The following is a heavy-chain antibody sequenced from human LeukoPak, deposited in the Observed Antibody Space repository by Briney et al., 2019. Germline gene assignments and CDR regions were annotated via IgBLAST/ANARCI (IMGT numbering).Heavy chain of an antibody. Sequence: GGSLRLSCAASGFTFSSYAMSWVRQAPGKGLEWVSAISGSGGSTYYADSVKGRFTISRDNSKNTLYLQMNSLRAEDTAVYYCAKELLHLGYCSSTSCYYFDYWGQGTLVTVSS. CDR2: ISGSGGST. D-gene: IGHD2-2*01. J-gene: IGHJ4*02. CDR3: AKELLHLGYCSSTSCYYFDY. V-gene: IGHV3-23*01. CDR1: GFTFSSYA.